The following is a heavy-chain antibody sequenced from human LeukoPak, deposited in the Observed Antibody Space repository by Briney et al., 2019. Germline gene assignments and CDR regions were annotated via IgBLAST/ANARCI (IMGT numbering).Heavy chain of an antibody. D-gene: IGHD1-26*01. CDR3: ARDGSYSSNRQFDP. CDR1: GGSISSGGYY. J-gene: IGHJ5*02. V-gene: IGHV4-30-2*01. Sequence: SETLSLTCTVSGGSISSGGYYWSWIRQPPGKGLEWIGYIYHSGSTYYNPSLKSRVTISVDRSKNQFSLKLSSVTAADTAVYYCARDGSYSSNRQFDPWGQGTLVTVSS. CDR2: IYHSGST.